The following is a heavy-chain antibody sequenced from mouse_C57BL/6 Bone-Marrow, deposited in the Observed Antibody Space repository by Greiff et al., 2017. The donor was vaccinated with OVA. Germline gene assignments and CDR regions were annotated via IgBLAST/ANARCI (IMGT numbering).Heavy chain of an antibody. J-gene: IGHJ1*03. Sequence: EVQLQESVAELVRPGASVKLSCTASGFNITNTYMHWVKQRPEQGLEWIGRIDPANGNTKYAPKFQGKATITADTSSNTSYLQLSSLTSADTAIYYCAREGGYGLYWYFDGWGTGTTVTVSS. V-gene: IGHV14-3*01. CDR1: GFNITNTY. D-gene: IGHD2-10*02. CDR3: AREGGYGLYWYFDG. CDR2: IDPANGNT.